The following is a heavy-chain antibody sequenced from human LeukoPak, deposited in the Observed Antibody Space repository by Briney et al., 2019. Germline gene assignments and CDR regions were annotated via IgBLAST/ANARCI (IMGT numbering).Heavy chain of an antibody. CDR3: AGGGGVGAKY. D-gene: IGHD1-26*01. CDR2: IYISSNT. V-gene: IGHV3-53*01. J-gene: IGHJ4*02. CDR1: GFNVSSNH. Sequence: QPGGSLRLSCAASGFNVSSNHMSWVRQAPGKGLEWVSLIYISSNTYYADSVKGRFTISRDNSKNTLYLQMNSLRAEDTAVYYCAGGGGVGAKYWGQGTLVTVSS.